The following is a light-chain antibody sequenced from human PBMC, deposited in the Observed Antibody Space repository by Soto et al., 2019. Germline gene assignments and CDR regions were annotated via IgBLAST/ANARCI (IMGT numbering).Light chain of an antibody. V-gene: IGKV4-1*01. J-gene: IGKJ4*01. CDR1: QSVLYSSNNKNY. Sequence: DIVMTQSPDSLAVSLGERATINCKSSQSVLYSSNNKNYLAWYQQKPGQPPKLLIYWASTRESGVPDRFSASGSGTAFTLTISSLQAEDVAVYSCQQYYSAPLTFGGGTKVEIK. CDR2: WAS. CDR3: QQYYSAPLT.